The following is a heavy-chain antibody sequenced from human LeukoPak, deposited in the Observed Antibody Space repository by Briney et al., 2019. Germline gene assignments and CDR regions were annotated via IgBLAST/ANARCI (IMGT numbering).Heavy chain of an antibody. J-gene: IGHJ4*02. CDR1: GFTFSSYG. V-gene: IGHV3-23*01. CDR2: ITGGSGSST. Sequence: GGSLRLSCAASGFTFSSYGMNWVRQAPGKGLEWVSCITGGSGSSTYYADSVKGRFTISRDNSRNTVYLQMDSLRAEDTAVYHCAKLRHYYDTSGPRDYWGQGTLVTVSS. D-gene: IGHD3-22*01. CDR3: AKLRHYYDTSGPRDY.